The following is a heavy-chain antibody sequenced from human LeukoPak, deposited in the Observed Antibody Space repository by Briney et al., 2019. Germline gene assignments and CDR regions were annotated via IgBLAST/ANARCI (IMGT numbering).Heavy chain of an antibody. J-gene: IGHJ4*02. CDR3: AKDPAVMLRGDIIIRRHFDY. CDR1: GFTVSSYG. CDR2: VSFDGTNK. D-gene: IGHD3-10*01. V-gene: IGHV3-30*18. Sequence: GGSLRLSCAASGFTVSSYGMHWVRQHPAKGLEWVAVVSFDGTNKYYAASVKGRFTISRDNSKNTLYLQMNSLRVEDTAVYFCAKDPAVMLRGDIIIRRHFDYWGRGSLVTVSS.